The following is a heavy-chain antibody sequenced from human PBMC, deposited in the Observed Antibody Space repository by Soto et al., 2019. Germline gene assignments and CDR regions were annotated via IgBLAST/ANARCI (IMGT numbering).Heavy chain of an antibody. CDR1: GYTFTDCH. J-gene: IGHJ5*02. CDR2: INANNGGA. V-gene: IGHV1-2*02. CDR3: AREGGSETLQPSYNWFDT. Sequence: VASVKVSCKASGYTFTDCHIHWVRQAPGQGLEFMGWINANNGGAGSAQQFQGRVTVTRDTSITTVYMELSNLRSDDTAVYYCAREGGSETLQPSYNWFDTWGQGTLVTVSS. D-gene: IGHD6-25*01.